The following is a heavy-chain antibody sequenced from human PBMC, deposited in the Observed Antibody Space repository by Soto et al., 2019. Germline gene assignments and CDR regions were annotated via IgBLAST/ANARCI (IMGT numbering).Heavy chain of an antibody. Sequence: QVQLVESGGGVGQPGRSLRLSCAASGFTFSSYGMHWVRQAPGKGLEWVAVIWYDGSNKYYADSVKGRFTISRDNSKNTLYLQMNSLRAEDTAVYYCARDSYCSGGSCTYYFDYWGQGTLVTVSS. V-gene: IGHV3-33*01. D-gene: IGHD2-15*01. J-gene: IGHJ4*02. CDR1: GFTFSSYG. CDR2: IWYDGSNK. CDR3: ARDSYCSGGSCTYYFDY.